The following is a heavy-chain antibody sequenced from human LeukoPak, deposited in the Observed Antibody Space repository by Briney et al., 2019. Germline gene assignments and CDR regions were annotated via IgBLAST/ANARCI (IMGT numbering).Heavy chain of an antibody. CDR1: GGSISSGSYY. CDR2: IYTSGST. J-gene: IGHJ3*02. CDR3: AREGVPNAFDI. Sequence: SETLSLTCTVSGGSISSGSYYWSWIRQPAGKGLEWIGRIYTSGSTNYNPSLKSRVTISVDTSKNQFSLKLSSVTAADTAVYYCAREGVPNAFDIWGQGTMVTVSS. D-gene: IGHD3-10*01. V-gene: IGHV4-61*02.